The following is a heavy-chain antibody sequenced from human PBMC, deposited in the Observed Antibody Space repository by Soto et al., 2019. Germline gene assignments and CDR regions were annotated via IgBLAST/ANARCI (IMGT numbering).Heavy chain of an antibody. CDR3: ARAHGSVYYYYGMDV. V-gene: IGHV4-31*03. Sequence: QVQLQESGPGLVKPSQTLSLTCTVSGGSISSGGYYWSWIRQHPGKGLEWIGYIYYSGSTYYNPSLKSRVTISVDTSKNQFPLKLSSVTAADTAVYSCARAHGSVYYYYGMDVWGKGTTVTVSS. D-gene: IGHD3-10*01. CDR2: IYYSGST. J-gene: IGHJ6*04. CDR1: GGSISSGGYY.